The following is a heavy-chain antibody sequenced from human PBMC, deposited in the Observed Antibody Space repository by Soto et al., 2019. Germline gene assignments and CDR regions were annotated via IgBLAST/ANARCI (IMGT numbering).Heavy chain of an antibody. CDR2: IKQDGSEK. Sequence: PGGSLRLSCAASGFTFSSYWMSWVRQAPGKGLEWVANIKQDGSEKYYVDSVKGRFTISRDNAKNSLYLQMNSLRAEDTAVYYCATFRPDLDYGDPQFDYWGQGTLVTVSS. CDR3: ATFRPDLDYGDPQFDY. J-gene: IGHJ4*02. V-gene: IGHV3-7*05. CDR1: GFTFSSYW. D-gene: IGHD4-17*01.